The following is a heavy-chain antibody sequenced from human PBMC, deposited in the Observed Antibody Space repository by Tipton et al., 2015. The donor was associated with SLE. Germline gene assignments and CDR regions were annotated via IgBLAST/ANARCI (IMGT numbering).Heavy chain of an antibody. CDR2: LYYTGNT. J-gene: IGHJ3*01. D-gene: IGHD1-1*01. Sequence: TLSLTCSVSGGSISSRNYYWAWIRQPPGKGLEWIGSLYYTGNTYYNPSLMSRVTISVDTSQNQFSLRLTSVTAADTAVYYCGRHKTATRAFDFWGQGTLVTVSS. CDR1: GGSISSRNYY. V-gene: IGHV4-39*01. CDR3: GRHKTATRAFDF.